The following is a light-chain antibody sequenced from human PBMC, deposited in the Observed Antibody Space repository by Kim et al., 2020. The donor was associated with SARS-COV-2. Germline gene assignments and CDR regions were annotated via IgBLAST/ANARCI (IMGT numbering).Light chain of an antibody. Sequence: DIQMTQSPSSLSASVGDRVTITCRASQGVSSWLAWYQQKPEKAPKSLIYAASNLQSGVPSRFSGSGSGTDFTLTISSLQPEDSATYYCQQYKRYPRTFGQGTKVDIK. CDR1: QGVSSW. CDR2: AAS. CDR3: QQYKRYPRT. V-gene: IGKV1D-16*01. J-gene: IGKJ1*01.